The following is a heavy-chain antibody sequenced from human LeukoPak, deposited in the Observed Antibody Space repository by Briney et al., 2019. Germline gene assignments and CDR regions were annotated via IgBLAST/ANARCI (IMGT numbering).Heavy chain of an antibody. D-gene: IGHD1-26*01. CDR2: ISSSSSTI. Sequence: PGGSLRLSCAASGFTFSSYSMNWVRQAPGKGLEWVSYISSSSSTIYYADSVKGRFTISRDNAKNSLYLQMNSLRVEDTAVYYCARDVKGRWELLGSHDYWGQGTLVTVSS. CDR1: GFTFSSYS. J-gene: IGHJ4*02. CDR3: ARDVKGRWELLGSHDY. V-gene: IGHV3-48*01.